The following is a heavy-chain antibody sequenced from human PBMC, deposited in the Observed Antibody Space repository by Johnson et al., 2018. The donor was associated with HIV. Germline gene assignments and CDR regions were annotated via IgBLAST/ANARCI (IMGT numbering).Heavy chain of an antibody. CDR1: GFTFSSYA. CDR3: ARDRKYNVWSGYDT. Sequence: QVQLVESGGGVVQPGRSLRLSCAASGFTFSSYAMHWVRQAPGKGLEWVAVISYDGSNKYYADSVKGRFTISRDNSKNTLYLQMDSLRAEDTALYYCARDRKYNVWSGYDTWGQGTMVSVSS. V-gene: IGHV3-30-3*01. J-gene: IGHJ3*01. D-gene: IGHD3-3*01. CDR2: ISYDGSNK.